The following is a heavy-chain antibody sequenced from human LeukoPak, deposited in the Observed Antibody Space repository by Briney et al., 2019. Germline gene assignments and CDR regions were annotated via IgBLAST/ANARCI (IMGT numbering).Heavy chain of an antibody. CDR1: GFIFSSYA. J-gene: IGHJ4*02. D-gene: IGHD1-14*01. Sequence: PGGSLRLSCAASGFIFSSYAMNWVRQAPGRGLEWVSGIFSDGTDTYYADSVKGHFTISRDNSKNTLYLQMNSLRAEDTAVYYCAKNAGGLLRSLHSWGQGTLVTVSS. CDR3: AKNAGGLLRSLHS. V-gene: IGHV3-23*03. CDR2: IFSDGTDT.